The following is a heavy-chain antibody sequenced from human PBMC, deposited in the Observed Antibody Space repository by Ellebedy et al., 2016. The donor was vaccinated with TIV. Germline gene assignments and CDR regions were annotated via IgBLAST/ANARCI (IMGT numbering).Heavy chain of an antibody. CDR2: IYYTGRP. V-gene: IGHV4-59*01. Sequence: MPSETLSLTCTVSGDSITSSYWSWIRQPPGKGLEWIGYIYYTGRPNYNPSLNSRVTMSVATSKNQFSLKLSSVTAADTAVYYCVRGGASSKYFDYWGQGTLVTVSS. CDR3: VRGGASSKYFDY. CDR1: GDSITSSY. J-gene: IGHJ4*02.